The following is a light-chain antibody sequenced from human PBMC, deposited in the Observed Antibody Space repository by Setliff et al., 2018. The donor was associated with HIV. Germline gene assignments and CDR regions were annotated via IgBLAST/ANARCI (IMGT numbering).Light chain of an antibody. J-gene: IGLJ1*01. CDR2: DVS. CDR3: SSYISSSTL. V-gene: IGLV2-11*01. CDR1: SSDVAAYNS. Sequence: QSALTQPRSVSGSPGQSVTVSCTGSSSDVAAYNSVSWYQHHPGKAPKLIIYDVSRRPSGVPDRFSGSKSGNTASLTISGLQAEDEADYYCSSYISSSTLFGTGTKVTVL.